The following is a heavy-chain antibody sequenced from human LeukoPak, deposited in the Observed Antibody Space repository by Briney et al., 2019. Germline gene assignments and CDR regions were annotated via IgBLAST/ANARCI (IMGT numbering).Heavy chain of an antibody. CDR3: ARVLDDSSGYYLDY. J-gene: IGHJ4*02. Sequence: SETLSLTCTVSGGSISSYYWSWIRQPAGKGLEWIGRIYTSGSTNYNLSLKSRVTMSVDTSKNQFSLKLSSVTAADTAVYYCARVLDDSSGYYLDYWGQGTLVTVSS. CDR2: IYTSGST. D-gene: IGHD3-22*01. CDR1: GGSISSYY. V-gene: IGHV4-4*07.